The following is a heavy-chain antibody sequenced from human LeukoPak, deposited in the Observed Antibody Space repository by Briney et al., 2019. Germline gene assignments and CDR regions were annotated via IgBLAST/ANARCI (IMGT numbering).Heavy chain of an antibody. CDR2: ISGSGGST. Sequence: GGPLRLSCAASGFTFSSYAMSWVRQAPGKGLEWVSVISGSGGSTYYRDSVKGRFTISRDNSKNTLYPQMNSLTAGDTAVYYCAKDGTTTVTFDYWGQGTLVTVSS. CDR3: AKDGTTTVTFDY. D-gene: IGHD4-11*01. J-gene: IGHJ4*02. CDR1: GFTFSSYA. V-gene: IGHV3-23*01.